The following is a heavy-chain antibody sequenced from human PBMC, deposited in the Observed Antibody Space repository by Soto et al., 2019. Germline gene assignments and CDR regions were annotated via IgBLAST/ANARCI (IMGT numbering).Heavy chain of an antibody. CDR1: GYTFTSYY. CDR3: AKVSRKGSAIDFDY. D-gene: IGHD3-10*01. Sequence: ASVKVSCKASGYTFTSYYLQCVRQAPGQGLEWMGVINPSGGGTKYAQKFQGRATMTTDISTTTAYMELTSLRSEDTAIYYCAKVSRKGSAIDFDYWGQGTLVTVSS. CDR2: INPSGGGT. J-gene: IGHJ4*02. V-gene: IGHV1-46*01.